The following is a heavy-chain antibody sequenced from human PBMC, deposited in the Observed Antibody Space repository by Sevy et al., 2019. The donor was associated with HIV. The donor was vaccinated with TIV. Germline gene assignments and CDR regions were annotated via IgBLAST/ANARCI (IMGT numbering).Heavy chain of an antibody. J-gene: IGHJ4*02. CDR1: GGSISSSSYY. CDR3: ARLDVEAVAADY. V-gene: IGHV4-39*01. Sequence: SETLSLTCTVSGGSISSSSYYWGWIRQPPGKGLEWIGSIYYSGSTYYNPSLKSRVTISVDTSKNQFSLKLSSVTAADTAVYYCARLDVEAVAADYWGQGTLVTVSS. CDR2: IYYSGST. D-gene: IGHD6-19*01.